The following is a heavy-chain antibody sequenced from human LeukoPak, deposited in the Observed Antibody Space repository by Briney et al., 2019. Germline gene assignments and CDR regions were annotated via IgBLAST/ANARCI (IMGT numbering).Heavy chain of an antibody. V-gene: IGHV1-8*03. D-gene: IGHD3-16*01. Sequence: ASVKVSCKASGYTFTGYYMHWVRQATGQGLEWMGWMNPNSGNTGYAQKFQGRVTITRNTSISTAYMELSSLRSEDTAVYYCFVSPLYWGQGTLVTVSS. CDR3: FVSPLY. CDR1: GYTFTGYY. J-gene: IGHJ4*02. CDR2: MNPNSGNT.